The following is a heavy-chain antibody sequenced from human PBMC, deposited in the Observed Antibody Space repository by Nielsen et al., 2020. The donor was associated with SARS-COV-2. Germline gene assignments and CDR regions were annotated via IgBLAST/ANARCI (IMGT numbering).Heavy chain of an antibody. V-gene: IGHV3-23*01. CDR1: GFIFSNYV. D-gene: IGHD5-24*01. CDR2: ISGAGGTT. CDR3: AKLPAFKMGSSDGFDI. Sequence: GESLKISCAASGFIFSNYVLSWVRQAPGKGLEWVSSISGAGGTTYYTDSVKGRFTISRDNSKNTLYLQMNSLRAEDTAVYYCAKLPAFKMGSSDGFDIWGQGTMVTVSS. J-gene: IGHJ3*02.